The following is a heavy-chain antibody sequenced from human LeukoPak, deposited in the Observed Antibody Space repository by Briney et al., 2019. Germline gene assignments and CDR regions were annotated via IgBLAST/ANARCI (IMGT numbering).Heavy chain of an antibody. D-gene: IGHD3-16*01. CDR1: GGSFSDYY. Sequence: SETLSLTCAVYGGSFSDYYWSWIRQPPGKGLEWIGEINHSGTTNYNPSLKSRVTMSLDTSKNQFSLKVTSVTAADTAVYYCARGRGFDYWGQGTLVTVSS. CDR2: INHSGTT. J-gene: IGHJ4*02. CDR3: ARGRGFDY. V-gene: IGHV4-34*01.